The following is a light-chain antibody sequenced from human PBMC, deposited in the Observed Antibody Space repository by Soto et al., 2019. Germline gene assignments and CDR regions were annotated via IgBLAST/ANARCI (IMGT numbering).Light chain of an antibody. CDR1: QSVSNA. CDR3: QQRSNWPPYT. J-gene: IGKJ2*01. CDR2: DAS. Sequence: ETVLTQSPATLSLSPGERATLSCRASQSVSNALAWYQQKPGQAPRLLIYDASNRATGIPARFIGSGSGTDFTLTISGLEPEDSAVYYCQQRSNWPPYTFGQGTKVEIK. V-gene: IGKV3-11*01.